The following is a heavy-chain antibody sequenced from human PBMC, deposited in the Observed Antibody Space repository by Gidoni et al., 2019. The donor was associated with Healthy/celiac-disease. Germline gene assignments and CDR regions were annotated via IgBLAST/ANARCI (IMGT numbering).Heavy chain of an antibody. V-gene: IGHV1-18*01. CDR2: ISAYNGNT. Sequence: QVQLVQSGAEVKQPGASVKVSCKASGYTFTSYGISWVRQAPGQGLEWMGWISAYNGNTNYAQKLQGRVTMTTDTSTSTAYMELRSLRSDDTAVYYCARVACGGDCRLPFWFDYWGQGTLVTVSS. CDR3: ARVACGGDCRLPFWFDY. D-gene: IGHD2-21*02. J-gene: IGHJ4*02. CDR1: GYTFTSYG.